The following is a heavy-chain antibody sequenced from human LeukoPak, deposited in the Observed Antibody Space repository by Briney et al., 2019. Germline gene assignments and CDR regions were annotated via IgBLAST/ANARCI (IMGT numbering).Heavy chain of an antibody. J-gene: IGHJ6*03. D-gene: IGHD5-12*01. V-gene: IGHV4-39*01. CDR1: GGTFSSSSYY. CDR3: ARLGGYEYYHYYYYMDV. CDR2: LYYSGST. Sequence: SETLSLTCTVSGGTFSSSSYYWAWLRQPPGKELEWVRTLYYSGSTYYNASLKSRITISVHTSKNQFSLKLSSVSAADTAVYYCARLGGYEYYHYYYYMDVWGKGTTVTISS.